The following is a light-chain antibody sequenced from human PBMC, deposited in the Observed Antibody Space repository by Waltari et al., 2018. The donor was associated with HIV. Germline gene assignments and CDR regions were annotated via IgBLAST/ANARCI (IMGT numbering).Light chain of an antibody. Sequence: QSVLTQPPSVSGAPGQRVTISCTGSNSNIGSTYDVHWYQLLPGKAPKLLTYANNHRPAGVPDRFSGSKSGASASLAITGLQAEDEADYSCQSYDSRLSAWVFGGGTKVTVL. CDR3: QSYDSRLSAWV. CDR2: ANN. J-gene: IGLJ3*02. V-gene: IGLV1-40*01. CDR1: NSNIGSTYD.